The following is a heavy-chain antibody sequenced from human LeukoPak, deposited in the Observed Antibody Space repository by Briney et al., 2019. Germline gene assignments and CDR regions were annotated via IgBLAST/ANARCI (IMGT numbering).Heavy chain of an antibody. J-gene: IGHJ1*01. CDR1: VVTLSPFW. V-gene: IGHV3-7*01. D-gene: IGHD6-19*01. CDR3: VSGYASGL. CDR2: TDQDGRGK. Sequence: GWSLRLSCAASVVTLSPFWMIWVRHPPERGRECVEATDQDGRGKYYVDSVKGRFTVYRDNTKNSVYLQMNSLRAEDAAVYYCVSGYASGLWGQGRKVTVSS.